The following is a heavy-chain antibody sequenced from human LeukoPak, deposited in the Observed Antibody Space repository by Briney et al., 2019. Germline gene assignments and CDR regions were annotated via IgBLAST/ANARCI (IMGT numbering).Heavy chain of an antibody. CDR2: ISGSGGST. J-gene: IGHJ4*02. D-gene: IGHD5-12*01. CDR1: GFTFSSYA. CDR3: AKDVRDHSGYYFDY. V-gene: IGHV3-23*01. Sequence: GGSLRLSCAASGFTFSSYAMSWVRQAPGKGLEWVSAISGSGGSTYYADSVKGRFTISRGNSKNTLYLQMNSLRAEDTAVYYCAKDVRDHSGYYFDYWGQGTLVTVSS.